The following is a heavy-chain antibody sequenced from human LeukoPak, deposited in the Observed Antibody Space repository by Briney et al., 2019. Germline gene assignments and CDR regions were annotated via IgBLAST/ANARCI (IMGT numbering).Heavy chain of an antibody. CDR2: IYYSGST. V-gene: IGHV4-59*01. J-gene: IGHJ6*04. Sequence: SETLSLTCTVSGGSISSYSWSWIRQPPGKGREWIGYIYYSGSTNYNPSLKSRVNISVQTSKNQFSLKLSSVTAADTAVYYCARGGSRWPPWMDVWGKGTTVTISS. CDR1: GGSISSYS. D-gene: IGHD6-13*01. CDR3: ARGGSRWPPWMDV.